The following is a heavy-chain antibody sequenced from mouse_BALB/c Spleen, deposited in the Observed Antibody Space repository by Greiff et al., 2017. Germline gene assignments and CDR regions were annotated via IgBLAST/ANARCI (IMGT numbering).Heavy chain of an antibody. J-gene: IGHJ4*01. V-gene: IGHV1S81*02. CDR3: TRGDGYYGGYAMDY. Sequence: QVQLQQPGAELVKPGASVKLSCKASGYTFTSYYMYWVKQRPGQGLEWIGGINPSNGGTNFNEKFKSKATLTVDKSSSTAYMQLSSLTSEDSAVYYCTRGDGYYGGYAMDYWGQGTSVTVSS. D-gene: IGHD2-3*01. CDR1: GYTFTSYY. CDR2: INPSNGGT.